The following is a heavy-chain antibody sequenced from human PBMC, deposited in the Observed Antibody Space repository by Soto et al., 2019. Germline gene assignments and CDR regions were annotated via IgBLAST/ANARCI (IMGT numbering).Heavy chain of an antibody. V-gene: IGHV3-30-3*01. D-gene: IGHD6-19*01. J-gene: IGHJ4*02. CDR3: ARDRYSSGWIDGY. CDR2: ISSDGNNK. Sequence: GGSLRLSYAASGFTFSTYVMHWVRQAPGKGLEWVAHISSDGNNKYYADSVKGRFTISRDNFKNSLYLQMSSLRADDTAVYYCARDRYSSGWIDGYWGQGTLVTVSS. CDR1: GFTFSTYV.